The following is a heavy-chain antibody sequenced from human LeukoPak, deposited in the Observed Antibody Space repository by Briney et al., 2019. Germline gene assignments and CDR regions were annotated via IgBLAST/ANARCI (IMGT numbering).Heavy chain of an antibody. Sequence: ASVKVSCKASGYTFTSYGISWVRQAPGQGLEGMGWISSYNGNTNYAQKLQGRVTMTTVSSTSTAYMELRSLRSDDTAVYYCAREGGDYYDSSGYYYWGQGTLVTVSS. CDR1: GYTFTSYG. CDR2: ISSYNGNT. D-gene: IGHD3-22*01. V-gene: IGHV1-18*01. CDR3: AREGGDYYDSSGYYY. J-gene: IGHJ4*02.